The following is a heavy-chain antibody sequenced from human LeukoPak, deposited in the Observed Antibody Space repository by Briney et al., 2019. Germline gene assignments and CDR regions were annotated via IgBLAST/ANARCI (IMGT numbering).Heavy chain of an antibody. J-gene: IGHJ6*02. CDR2: INPNSGGT. V-gene: IGHV1-2*02. D-gene: IGHD2-15*01. CDR3: ARDLASIHCSGGSCWSTSYYYYGMDV. CDR1: GYTFTGYY. Sequence: GASVKVSCKASGYTFTGYYMHWVRQAPGQGLEWMGWINPNSGGTNYAQKFQGRVTMTRDTSISTAYMELSRLRSDDTAVYYCARDLASIHCSGGSCWSTSYYYYGMDVWGQGTTVTVSS.